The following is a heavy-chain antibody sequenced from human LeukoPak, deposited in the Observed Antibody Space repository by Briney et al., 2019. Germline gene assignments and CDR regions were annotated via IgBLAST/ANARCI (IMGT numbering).Heavy chain of an antibody. V-gene: IGHV4-61*02. Sequence: PSETLSLTCTVSHGSIISGAYHWSWIRQPAGKGLEWIGRIYTSGSTNYNPSLKSRVTISVDKSKNQFSLKLSSVTAADTAVYYCARDSSGYYSDYWGQGTLVTVSS. CDR1: HGSIISGAYH. CDR3: ARDSSGYYSDY. J-gene: IGHJ4*02. CDR2: IYTSGST. D-gene: IGHD3-22*01.